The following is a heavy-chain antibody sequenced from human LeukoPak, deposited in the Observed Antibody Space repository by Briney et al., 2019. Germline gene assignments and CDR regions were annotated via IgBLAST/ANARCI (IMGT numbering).Heavy chain of an antibody. CDR1: GFTFSSYS. D-gene: IGHD2-2*01. CDR3: AKINIVVTYYYYGMDV. Sequence: PGGSLRLSCAASGFTFSSYSMNWVRQAPGKGLEWVSAISGSGGSTYYADSVKGRFTISRDNSKNTLYLQMNSLRAEDTAVYYCAKINIVVTYYYYGMDVWGQGTTVTVSS. V-gene: IGHV3-23*01. J-gene: IGHJ6*02. CDR2: ISGSGGST.